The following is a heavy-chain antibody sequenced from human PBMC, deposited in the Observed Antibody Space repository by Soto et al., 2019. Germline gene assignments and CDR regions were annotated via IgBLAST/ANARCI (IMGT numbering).Heavy chain of an antibody. D-gene: IGHD5-18*01. CDR3: ARGRGYSYGLDP. V-gene: IGHV4-30-4*08. Sequence: SKTPSLTCTVSGESISSKNNYWSWICQPTGEGLEWIGFISYSGTTSYSPSLKSRVAISLDTSKNQFSLSLSFVTAADTAVYYCARGRGYSYGLDPWGQGTLVT. CDR1: GESISSKNNY. J-gene: IGHJ5*02. CDR2: ISYSGTT.